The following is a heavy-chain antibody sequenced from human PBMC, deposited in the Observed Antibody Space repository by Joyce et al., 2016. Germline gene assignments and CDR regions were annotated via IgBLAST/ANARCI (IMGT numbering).Heavy chain of an antibody. Sequence: QVQLVQSGAEVKKPGASVKVSCEASGYAFTHYYIHWVRQAPGQGLEWIGRISPNSGGTKYAQEVPPRVTMTRDTSIRTAYIELSRLSSDDTAVYYCARDRLDSSSWSNSHYYYMDVWGKGTTVTVSS. D-gene: IGHD6-13*01. J-gene: IGHJ6*03. CDR3: ARDRLDSSSWSNSHYYYMDV. CDR2: ISPNSGGT. CDR1: GYAFTHYY. V-gene: IGHV1-2*06.